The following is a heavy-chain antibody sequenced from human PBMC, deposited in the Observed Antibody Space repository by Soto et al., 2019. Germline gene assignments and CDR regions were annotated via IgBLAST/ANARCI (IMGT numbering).Heavy chain of an antibody. CDR2: IVPMFGTS. CDR1: GGTSTRYA. Sequence: QERLVQSGAEVRKPGSSVKVSCKVTGGTSTRYAINWVRQAPGQGLEWMGGIVPMFGTSKYAQKFQGRVSITADTSTNIAYMELRSLRSEDTAVYYCNRGSEYDFWSGYLWGQGTLVSVSS. CDR3: NRGSEYDFWSGYL. V-gene: IGHV1-69*06. D-gene: IGHD3-3*01. J-gene: IGHJ4*02.